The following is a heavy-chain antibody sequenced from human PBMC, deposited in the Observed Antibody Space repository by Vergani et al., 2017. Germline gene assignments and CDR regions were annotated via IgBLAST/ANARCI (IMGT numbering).Heavy chain of an antibody. D-gene: IGHD1-14*01. Sequence: QVQLVQSGAEVKKPGASVKVSCKASGYTFTRSGLHWVRQAPGQGLEWMGWISAANDNRNYAEKIQGRVTMTTDTSTSTADMELRSLRFDDKSVYYCAGVDRGSFDYWGQGTLVTVSS. CDR2: ISAANDNR. V-gene: IGHV1-18*01. CDR3: AGVDRGSFDY. J-gene: IGHJ4*02. CDR1: GYTFTRSG.